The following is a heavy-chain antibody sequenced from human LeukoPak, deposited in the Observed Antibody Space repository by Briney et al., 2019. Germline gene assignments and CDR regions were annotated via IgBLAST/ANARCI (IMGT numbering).Heavy chain of an antibody. CDR2: IKKDGSEK. D-gene: IGHD5-18*01. CDR1: GFTFSSHW. CDR3: ARGEYSYGGSAYYYMDV. J-gene: IGHJ6*03. V-gene: IGHV3-7*03. Sequence: PGGSLRLSCAASGFTFSSHWMSWVRQAPGKGLEWVANIKKDGSEKYYVDAVKGRFTISRDNAKNSLYLQMNSLRAEDTAVYYCARGEYSYGGSAYYYMDVWGKGTTVTISS.